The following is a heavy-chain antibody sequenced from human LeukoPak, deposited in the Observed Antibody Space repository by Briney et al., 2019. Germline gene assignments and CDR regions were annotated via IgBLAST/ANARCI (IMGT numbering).Heavy chain of an antibody. V-gene: IGHV7-4-1*02. J-gene: IGHJ5*02. D-gene: IGHD5-24*01. CDR3: ARETVEMATIRENWFDP. CDR2: INTNTGNP. CDR1: GYTFTSYA. Sequence: ASVKVSCKASGYTFTSYAMNWVRQAPGQGLEGMGWINTNTGNPTYAQGFTGRFVFSLDTSVSTAYLQISSLKAEDTAVYYCARETVEMATIRENWFDPWGQGTLVTVSS.